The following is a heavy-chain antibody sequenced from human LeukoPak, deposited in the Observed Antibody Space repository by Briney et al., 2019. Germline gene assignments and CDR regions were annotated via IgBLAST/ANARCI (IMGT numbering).Heavy chain of an antibody. CDR1: GYRFSSVG. J-gene: IGHJ5*02. CDR3: VRDNWNEFDP. V-gene: IGHV1-18*01. D-gene: IGHD1-1*01. Sequence: ASVKVSCKASGYRFSSVGISWVRQAPGQGLEWIGWVRTYNSETNYAPKFQARVTMTKDTSTSTVFLEMWSLRADDTAVYYCVRDNWNEFDPWGQGTLVTVSP. CDR2: VRTYNSET.